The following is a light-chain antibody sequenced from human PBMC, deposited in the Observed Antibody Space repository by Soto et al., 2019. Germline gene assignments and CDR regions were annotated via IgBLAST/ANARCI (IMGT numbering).Light chain of an antibody. V-gene: IGKV3-20*01. CDR3: QHYSRTLPWT. CDR1: QTVGTNF. J-gene: IGKJ1*01. CDR2: GTS. Sequence: EIVLTQSPGTLSLSPGETATLSCRASQTVGTNFLAWYHQKPGQAPRLLMFGTSNRATDIPDRFGGSGSGTDFTLTISRLEPEDVAVYYCQHYSRTLPWTFGQGTKVEIK.